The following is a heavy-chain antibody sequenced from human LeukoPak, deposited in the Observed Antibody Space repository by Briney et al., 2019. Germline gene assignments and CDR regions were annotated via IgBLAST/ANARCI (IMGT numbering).Heavy chain of an antibody. V-gene: IGHV4-59*08. CDR2: IYNSGST. D-gene: IGHD3-10*01. CDR1: GGSISSYY. CDR3: ARPAGDPYYFDY. J-gene: IGHJ4*02. Sequence: SETLSLTCTVSGGSISSYYWSWIRQPPGKGLEWIGYIYNSGSTNDNPSLRSRVTISADTSKNQFSLKLSSVTAADTAVYYCARPAGDPYYFDYWGQGTLVTVSS.